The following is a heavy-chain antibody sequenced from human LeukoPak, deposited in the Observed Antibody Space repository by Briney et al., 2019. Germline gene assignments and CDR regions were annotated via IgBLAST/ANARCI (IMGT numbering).Heavy chain of an antibody. CDR3: AAYYYDSSGQCYFDY. Sequence: ASVKVSCKASGYTFTSYGISWVRQAPGQGLEWMGGIIPIFGTANYAQKFQGRVTITADESTSTAYMELSSLRSEDTAVYYCAAYYYDSSGQCYFDYWGQGTLVTVSS. D-gene: IGHD3-22*01. V-gene: IGHV1-69*13. CDR2: IIPIFGTA. CDR1: GYTFTSYG. J-gene: IGHJ4*02.